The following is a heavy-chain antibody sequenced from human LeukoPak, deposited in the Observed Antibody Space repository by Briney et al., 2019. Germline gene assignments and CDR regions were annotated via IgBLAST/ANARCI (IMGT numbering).Heavy chain of an antibody. CDR1: GFTFSSYG. D-gene: IGHD4-11*01. CDR3: AKDLVGYSNYLFSMDV. J-gene: IGHJ6*03. CDR2: ISGSGGST. V-gene: IGHV3-23*01. Sequence: GGSLRLSCAASGFTFSSYGMSWVRQAPGKGLEWVSAISGSGGSTYYADSVKGRFTISRDNSKNTLYLQMNSLRAEDTAVYYCAKDLVGYSNYLFSMDVWGKGTTVTVSS.